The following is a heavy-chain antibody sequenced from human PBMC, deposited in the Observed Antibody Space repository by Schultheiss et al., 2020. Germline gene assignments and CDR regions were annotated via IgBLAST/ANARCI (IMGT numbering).Heavy chain of an antibody. J-gene: IGHJ4*02. CDR1: GGSISSYY. CDR3: ARGSGDYSDYFDY. V-gene: IGHV4-4*07. D-gene: IGHD4-11*01. CDR2: IYITSGST. Sequence: SETLSLTCTVSGGSISSYYWSWIRQPAGKGLEWIGRIYITSGSTNYNPSLKSRVTMSMHTSMNQVSLNLNSVTAADTAAYYCARGSGDYSDYFDYWGQGALVTVSS.